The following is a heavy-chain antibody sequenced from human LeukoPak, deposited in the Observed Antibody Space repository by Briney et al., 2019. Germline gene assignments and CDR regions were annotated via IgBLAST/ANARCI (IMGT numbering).Heavy chain of an antibody. CDR2: IYSGGST. Sequence: GGSLRLSCAASGFTVSSNYMSWVRQAPGKGLEWVSVIYSGGSTYYADSVKGRFTISRDNSKNTLYLQMNSLRAEDTAVYYCASCRDYYYGMDVWGQGTTVTVSS. CDR1: GFTVSSNY. CDR3: ASCRDYYYGMDV. J-gene: IGHJ6*02. V-gene: IGHV3-53*01.